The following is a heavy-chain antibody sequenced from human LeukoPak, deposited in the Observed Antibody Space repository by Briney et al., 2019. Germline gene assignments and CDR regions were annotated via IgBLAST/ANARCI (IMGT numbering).Heavy chain of an antibody. J-gene: IGHJ4*02. Sequence: GGSLRLSCAASGFTFSSYSMNWVRQAPGKGLEWVSYISSSSSTIYYADSVKGRFTISRDNAKNSLYLQMNSLRAEDTAVYYCARDHSGSYYGYFDYWGQGTLVTVSS. CDR2: ISSSSSTI. CDR3: ARDHSGSYYGYFDY. V-gene: IGHV3-48*04. D-gene: IGHD1-26*01. CDR1: GFTFSSYS.